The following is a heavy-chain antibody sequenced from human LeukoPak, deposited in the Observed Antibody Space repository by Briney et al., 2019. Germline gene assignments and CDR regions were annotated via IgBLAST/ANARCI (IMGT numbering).Heavy chain of an antibody. D-gene: IGHD2-21*01. CDR1: GGSINSYY. Sequence: SETLSLTCTVSGGSINSYYWSWIRQPPGKGLEWIGYIYYSGSTNYNPSLKSRITISADTSKNQFSLKLSSVTAADTAVYYCARDRPFREAMIGDVEAFDIWGQGTMVTVSS. V-gene: IGHV4-59*12. J-gene: IGHJ3*02. CDR2: IYYSGST. CDR3: ARDRPFREAMIGDVEAFDI.